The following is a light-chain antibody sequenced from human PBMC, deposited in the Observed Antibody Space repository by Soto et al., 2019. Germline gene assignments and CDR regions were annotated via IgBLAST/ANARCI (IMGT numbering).Light chain of an antibody. CDR2: GAS. CDR3: LQYGTFPRT. V-gene: IGKV3-20*01. J-gene: IGKJ1*01. CDR1: QSVRSSY. Sequence: EIVLTQSPGTLSLSPGERATLSCMASQSVRSSYLAWYQQNAGQAPRLLIYGASSRATGIPDRFSGSGSGTDFTLTISRLEPEDFAVYYCLQYGTFPRTFGQGTKVDIK.